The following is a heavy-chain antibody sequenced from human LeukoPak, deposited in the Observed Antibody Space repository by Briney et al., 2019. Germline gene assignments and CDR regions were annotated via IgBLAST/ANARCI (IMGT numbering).Heavy chain of an antibody. CDR1: GFTFSNYW. CDR3: ARVSTYGAAPYCYFDL. D-gene: IGHD4-17*01. V-gene: IGHV3-7*05. Sequence: GGSLRLSCAASGFTFSNYWMIWVRQAPGKGLEWVGNIKQDGSEKRYADSVRGRFSISRDNAQTSLYLQMNSLRAEDTAVYFCARVSTYGAAPYCYFDLWGRGTLVTVSS. CDR2: IKQDGSEK. J-gene: IGHJ2*01.